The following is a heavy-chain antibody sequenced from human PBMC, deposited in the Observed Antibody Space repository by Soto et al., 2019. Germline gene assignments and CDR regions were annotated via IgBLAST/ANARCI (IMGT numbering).Heavy chain of an antibody. CDR3: ARDNTIWDTAMVPFDY. CDR2: ISSSSSYI. V-gene: IGHV3-21*01. D-gene: IGHD5-18*01. Sequence: GGSLRLSCAASGLPFIIYSMNWVRQAPGKGLEWVSSISSSSSYIYYADSVKGRFTISRDNAKNSLYLQMNSLRAEDTAVYYCARDNTIWDTAMVPFDYWGQGTLVTVSS. CDR1: GLPFIIYS. J-gene: IGHJ4*02.